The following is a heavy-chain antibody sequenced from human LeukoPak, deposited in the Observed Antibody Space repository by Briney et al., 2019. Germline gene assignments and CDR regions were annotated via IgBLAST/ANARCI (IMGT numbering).Heavy chain of an antibody. CDR1: GGSISSGAYY. J-gene: IGHJ4*02. Sequence: SETLSLTCTVSGGSISSGAYYWSWIRQHQGKGLEWIGYIYYSGSTYYNPSLKSRLTISVDTSKNQFSLRLSSVTAADTAVYYCARTVENYFDYWGQGTLVTVSS. CDR2: IYYSGST. V-gene: IGHV4-31*03. CDR3: ARTVENYFDY. D-gene: IGHD6-19*01.